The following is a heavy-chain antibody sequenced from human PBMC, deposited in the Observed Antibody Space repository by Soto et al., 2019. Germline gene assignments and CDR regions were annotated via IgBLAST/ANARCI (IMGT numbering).Heavy chain of an antibody. D-gene: IGHD3-10*01. J-gene: IGHJ5*02. V-gene: IGHV4-59*01. CDR1: GGSISRYY. Sequence: QVQLQESGPGLVKPSETLSLTCTVSGGSISRYYWNWIRQPPGKGLEWIGYSYYSGSTNYNPSLKSPVTIEVDTSKTQFYLKLGSVTAADTAVYYCARDPGSGSYYGWFDPWGQGTLVTVSS. CDR2: SYYSGST. CDR3: ARDPGSGSYYGWFDP.